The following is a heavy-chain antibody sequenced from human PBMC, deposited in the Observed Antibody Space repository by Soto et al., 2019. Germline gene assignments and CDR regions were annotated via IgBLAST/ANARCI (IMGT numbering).Heavy chain of an antibody. V-gene: IGHV4-4*02. CDR2: IYHSGST. J-gene: IGHJ5*02. Sequence: ASETLSLTCAVSSGSISSSNWWSWVRQPPGKGLEWIGEIYHSGSTNYNPSLKSRVTISVDKSKNQFSLKLSSVSAADTAVYYCARGGLRDNWFDPSGQGTLVTVSS. CDR1: SGSISSSNW. CDR3: ARGGLRDNWFDP. D-gene: IGHD5-12*01.